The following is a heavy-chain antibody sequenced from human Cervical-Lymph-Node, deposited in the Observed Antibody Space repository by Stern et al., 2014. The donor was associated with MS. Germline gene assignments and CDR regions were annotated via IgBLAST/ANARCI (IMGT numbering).Heavy chain of an antibody. V-gene: IGHV1-46*01. D-gene: IGHD4-17*01. CDR1: GYTFANYY. J-gene: IGHJ4*02. CDR2: SNAGGEDT. CDR3: AGDKASGYGAHGY. Sequence: VQLLQSGAEVREPGASVKGSCKASGYTFANYYIHWIRQAPGHGLEWMGVSNAGGEDTDYAQEFQDRVTMTWDTSTATLYMELTSLTSEDTAVYYCAGDKASGYGAHGYWGQGTLVTVSS.